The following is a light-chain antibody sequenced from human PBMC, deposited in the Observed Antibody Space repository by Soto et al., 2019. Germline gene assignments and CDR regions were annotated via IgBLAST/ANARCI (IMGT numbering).Light chain of an antibody. Sequence: DIQMTQSPSTLSASVGDRVTITCRASQSISKWLAWYQQKPGTAPTLLIYDASTLDSGVPSRFSGSGSGTEFTLTISRLQPDDFSTYYCQQYNSYSPYTFGQGTKLDIK. CDR3: QQYNSYSPYT. J-gene: IGKJ2*01. CDR2: DAS. V-gene: IGKV1-5*01. CDR1: QSISKW.